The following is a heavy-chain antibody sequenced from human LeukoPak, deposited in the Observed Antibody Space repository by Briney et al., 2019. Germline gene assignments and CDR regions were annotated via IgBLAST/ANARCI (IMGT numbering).Heavy chain of an antibody. CDR1: GFTFSNAW. CDR2: VKSKTDGETT. Sequence: GGSLRLSCAASGFTFSNAWMSWVRQAPGKGLEWDGRVKSKTDGETTDYAAPVKGRFTISRDDSKNTLYLQMNSLKTEDTAVYYCARGHTYYYDSGPEYYFDYWGQGTLVTVSS. D-gene: IGHD3-10*01. CDR3: ARGHTYYYDSGPEYYFDY. V-gene: IGHV3-15*01. J-gene: IGHJ4*02.